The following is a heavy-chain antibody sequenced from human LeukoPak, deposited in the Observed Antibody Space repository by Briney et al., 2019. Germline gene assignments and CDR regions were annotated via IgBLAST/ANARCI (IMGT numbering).Heavy chain of an antibody. CDR1: GFTFDDYA. J-gene: IGHJ6*03. Sequence: GGSLRLSCAASGFTFDDYAMHWVRQAPGKGLEWVSGISWNSGSIGYADSVKGRFTISRDNAKNSLYLQMNSLRAEDTALYYCAKDTAYYYMDVWGNGTTVTISS. CDR2: ISWNSGSI. V-gene: IGHV3-9*01. CDR3: AKDTAYYYMDV.